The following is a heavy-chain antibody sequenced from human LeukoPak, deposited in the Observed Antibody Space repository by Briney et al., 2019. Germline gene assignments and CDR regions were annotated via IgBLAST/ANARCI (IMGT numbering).Heavy chain of an antibody. CDR3: ARDFDHFYMDV. Sequence: ASVKVSCKASGYTFTGYYMHWVRQAPGQGLEWMGWISAYNGNTNYAQKLQGRVTMTTDTSTSTAYMELRSLRSDDTAVYYCARDFDHFYMDVWGKGTTVTVSS. V-gene: IGHV1-18*04. J-gene: IGHJ6*03. CDR2: ISAYNGNT. CDR1: GYTFTGYY.